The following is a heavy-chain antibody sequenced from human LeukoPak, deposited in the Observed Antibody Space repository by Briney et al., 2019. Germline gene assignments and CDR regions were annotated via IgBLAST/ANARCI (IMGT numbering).Heavy chain of an antibody. J-gene: IGHJ4*02. CDR2: IYYSGST. CDR1: GGSISNYY. CDR3: ARQAGSYAFYYYDY. Sequence: PSETLSLTCTVSGGSISNYYWTWIRQPPGKGLEWIGYIYYSGSTNYNPSLKSRVTISVDTSKNQFSLKLSSVTAADTAVYYCARQAGSYAFYYYDYWGQGTLVTVSS. V-gene: IGHV4-59*08. D-gene: IGHD2-2*01.